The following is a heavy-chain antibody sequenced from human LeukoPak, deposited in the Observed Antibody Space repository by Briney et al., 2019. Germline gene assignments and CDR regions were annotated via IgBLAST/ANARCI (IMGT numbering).Heavy chain of an antibody. CDR2: ISSNGGST. J-gene: IGHJ4*02. V-gene: IGHV3-64*01. CDR3: AREGYTQMDY. D-gene: IGHD5-12*01. Sequence: PGGSLRLSCAASGFTFSSYAMHWVRQAPGKGLEYVSAISSNGGSTYYANSVKGRFTISRDNSKNTLYLQMNSLRAEDTAVYYCAREGYTQMDYWGQGTLVTVSS. CDR1: GFTFSSYA.